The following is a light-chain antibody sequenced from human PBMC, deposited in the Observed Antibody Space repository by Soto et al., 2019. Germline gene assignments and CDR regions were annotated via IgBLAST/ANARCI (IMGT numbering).Light chain of an antibody. Sequence: EIVLTQSPGTLSLSPGERSTLSCRASQTVSSSYLAWYQQKPGQAPRLLIYGASSRATGIPDRFSGSGSGTDFTLTISSLQAEDVAVYYCQQYYDNPRTCGQGTKVDIK. CDR1: QTVSSSY. J-gene: IGKJ1*01. CDR2: GAS. V-gene: IGKV3-20*01. CDR3: QQYYDNPRT.